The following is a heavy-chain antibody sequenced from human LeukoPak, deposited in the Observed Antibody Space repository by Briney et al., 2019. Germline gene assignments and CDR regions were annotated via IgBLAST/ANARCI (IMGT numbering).Heavy chain of an antibody. V-gene: IGHV1-18*01. CDR3: ARDRYYDFWSGYPLGYYYMDV. CDR2: ISAYNGNT. D-gene: IGHD3-3*01. J-gene: IGHJ6*03. CDR1: GYTFTSYG. Sequence: ASVKVSCKASGYTFTSYGISWVRQAPGQGLEWMGWISAYNGNTNYAQKLQGRVTMTTDTSTSTAYMELRSLRSDDTAVYYCARDRYYDFWSGYPLGYYYMDVWGKGTTVTVSS.